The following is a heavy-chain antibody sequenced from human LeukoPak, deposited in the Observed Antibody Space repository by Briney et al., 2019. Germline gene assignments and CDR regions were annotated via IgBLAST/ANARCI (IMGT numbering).Heavy chain of an antibody. Sequence: SETLSLTCTVSAYSISSGYYWGWIRQPPGKGLEWIGSIYHSGSTYYNPSLKSRVTISVDTSKSQFSLKLSSVTAADTAVYYCARVWAGAFDIWGQGTMVTVSS. CDR3: ARVWAGAFDI. D-gene: IGHD6-19*01. V-gene: IGHV4-38-2*02. CDR1: AYSISSGYY. CDR2: IYHSGST. J-gene: IGHJ3*02.